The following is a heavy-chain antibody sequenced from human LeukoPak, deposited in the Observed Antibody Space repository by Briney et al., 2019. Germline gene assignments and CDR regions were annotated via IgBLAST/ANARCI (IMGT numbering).Heavy chain of an antibody. J-gene: IGHJ4*02. CDR3: AGDKTTGGWYEFDY. D-gene: IGHD6-19*01. CDR2: ISYDGSNK. Sequence: SGGSLRLSCAASGFTFSSYGMHWVRQAPGKGLEWVAVISYDGSNKYYADSVKGRFTISRDNSKNTLYLQMNSLRAEDTAVYYCAGDKTTGGWYEFDYWGQGTLVTVSS. CDR1: GFTFSSYG. V-gene: IGHV3-30*03.